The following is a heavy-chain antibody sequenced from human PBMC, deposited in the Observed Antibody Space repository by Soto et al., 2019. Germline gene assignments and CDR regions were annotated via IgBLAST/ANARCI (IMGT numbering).Heavy chain of an antibody. D-gene: IGHD1-26*01. Sequence: ASVKVSCKASGYTFTSYGISWVRQAPGQGLEWMGWISAYNGNTNYAQKFQGRVTMTTDTSTSTAYMELRSLRSDDTAVYYCARKSLGGSYYLYYFDYWGQGTLVTVYS. CDR3: ARKSLGGSYYLYYFDY. CDR2: ISAYNGNT. J-gene: IGHJ4*02. V-gene: IGHV1-18*04. CDR1: GYTFTSYG.